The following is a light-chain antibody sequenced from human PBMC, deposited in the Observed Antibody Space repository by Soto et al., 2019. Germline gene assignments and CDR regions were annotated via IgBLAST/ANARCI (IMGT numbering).Light chain of an antibody. Sequence: ETVLTQSAGTLSLSPGERATLSCRASQSVSNNYIAWYQQKPGQAPRLLIYGASNRATGIPARFSGSGSGTDFTLTISSLEPEDFAVYYCQQRSNWPPTFGGGTKVDI. CDR2: GAS. V-gene: IGKV3-11*01. CDR1: QSVSNNY. J-gene: IGKJ4*01. CDR3: QQRSNWPPT.